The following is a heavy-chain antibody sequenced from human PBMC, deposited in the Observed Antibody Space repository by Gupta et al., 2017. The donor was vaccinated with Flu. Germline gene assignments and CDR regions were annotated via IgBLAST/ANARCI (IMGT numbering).Heavy chain of an antibody. V-gene: IGHV3-15*02. Sequence: EVQLVESGGTLVNPGGSLRLSCAASGLTYSNAWMSWVRQAPGKGLEWVGRIKNKTDGETIAYAAPVRGRFSISRDDSKNTLYLQMNSLKTEDTAVYYCTTTHRAWGQGTLVTVSS. CDR1: GLTYSNAW. CDR3: TTTHRA. CDR2: IKNKTDGETI. J-gene: IGHJ5*02.